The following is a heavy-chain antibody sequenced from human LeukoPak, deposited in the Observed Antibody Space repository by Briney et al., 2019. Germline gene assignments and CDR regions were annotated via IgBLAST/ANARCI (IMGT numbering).Heavy chain of an antibody. CDR2: IWYDGSNK. CDR1: GFTFSSYG. V-gene: IGHV3-33*01. Sequence: GRSLRLSCAASGFTFSSYGMHWVRQAPGKGLEWVAVIWYDGSNKYYADSVKGRFTISRDNSKNTLYLQMNSLRAEDTAVYYCARVGGYCSGGSCYPLDYFDYWGQGTLVTVSS. CDR3: ARVGGYCSGGSCYPLDYFDY. D-gene: IGHD2-15*01. J-gene: IGHJ4*02.